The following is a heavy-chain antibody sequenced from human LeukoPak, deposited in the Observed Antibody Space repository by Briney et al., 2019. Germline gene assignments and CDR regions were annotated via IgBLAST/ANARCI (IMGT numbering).Heavy chain of an antibody. J-gene: IGHJ4*02. CDR2: IGTAGDT. CDR3: ARQMTPHGNFDY. V-gene: IGHV3-13*01. CDR1: GFTLINFA. D-gene: IGHD1-26*01. Sequence: GALRLSCAASGFTLINFAMHWVRQATGKGLEWVSAIGTAGDTFYPGSVKGRFTISRENAKNSLYLQMNNLRAEDTAVYYCARQMTPHGNFDYWGQGTLVTVSS.